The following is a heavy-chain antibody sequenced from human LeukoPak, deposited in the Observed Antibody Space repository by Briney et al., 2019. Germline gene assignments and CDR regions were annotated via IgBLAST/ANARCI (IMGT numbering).Heavy chain of an antibody. CDR2: INPNSGGT. J-gene: IGHJ4*01. D-gene: IGHD3-9*01. V-gene: IGHV1-2*02. CDR1: GDALARNF. Sequence: KMCSRGTGDALARNFVHGVRRALRKGIEWMGWINPNSGGTNYAQKFQGRVTMTRDTSISTAYMELSRLRSDDTAVYYCASPDILTGYYSFDYWGQEPWSPSPQ. CDR3: ASPDILTGYYSFDY.